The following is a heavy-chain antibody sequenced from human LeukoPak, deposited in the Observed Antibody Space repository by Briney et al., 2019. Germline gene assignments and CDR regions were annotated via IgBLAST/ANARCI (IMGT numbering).Heavy chain of an antibody. Sequence: GGSLRLSCAASGFTVSSNYMSWVRQAPGKGLEWVSVIYSGGSTYYADSVKGRFTISRDNSKNTLHLQMNSLRAEDTAVYYCADHTHKAYFDYWGQGTLVTVSS. CDR1: GFTVSSNY. V-gene: IGHV3-66*01. D-gene: IGHD1-14*01. CDR3: ADHTHKAYFDY. J-gene: IGHJ4*02. CDR2: IYSGGST.